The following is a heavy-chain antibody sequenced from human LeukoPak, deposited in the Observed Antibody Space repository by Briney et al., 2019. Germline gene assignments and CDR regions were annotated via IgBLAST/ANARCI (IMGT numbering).Heavy chain of an antibody. J-gene: IGHJ4*02. CDR1: GFTFSTYS. CDR3: ARLYSNFGDY. CDR2: ISSGSRYI. V-gene: IGHV3-21*04. Sequence: GGSLRLSCAASGFTFSTYSRNWVRQAPGKGREWVSSISSGSRYIYYADSVKGRFTISRDNAKNSLYLQMYSLRAESTAVYYCARLYSNFGDYWGQGTLVTV. D-gene: IGHD4-11*01.